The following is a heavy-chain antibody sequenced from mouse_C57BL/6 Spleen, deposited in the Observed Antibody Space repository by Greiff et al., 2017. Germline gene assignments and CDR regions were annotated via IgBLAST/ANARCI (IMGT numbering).Heavy chain of an antibody. CDR2: IDPNSGGT. Sequence: QVQLQQPGAELVKPGASVKLSCKASGYTFTSYWMHWVKQRPGRGLEWIGRIDPNSGGTKYNEKFKSKATLTVDKPSSTAYMQRSSLTSDDSAVYYCAREADYEAWFAYWGQGTLVTVSA. CDR1: GYTFTSYW. J-gene: IGHJ3*01. CDR3: AREADYEAWFAY. V-gene: IGHV1-72*01. D-gene: IGHD2-4*01.